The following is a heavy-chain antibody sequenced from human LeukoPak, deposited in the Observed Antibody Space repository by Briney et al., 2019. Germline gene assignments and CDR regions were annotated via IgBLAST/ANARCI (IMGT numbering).Heavy chain of an antibody. Sequence: ASVKVSCKASGYTFTRYGISWVRQAPGQGLEWMGWISAYNGNTNYAQKLQGRVTMTTDTSTSTAYMELRSLRSDDTAVYYCARDLRDIVVVTAAISYFDYWGQGTLVTVSS. CDR1: GYTFTRYG. J-gene: IGHJ4*02. CDR2: ISAYNGNT. CDR3: ARDLRDIVVVTAAISYFDY. V-gene: IGHV1-18*01. D-gene: IGHD2-2*02.